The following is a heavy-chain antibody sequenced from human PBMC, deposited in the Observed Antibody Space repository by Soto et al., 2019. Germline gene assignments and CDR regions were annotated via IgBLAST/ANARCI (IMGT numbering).Heavy chain of an antibody. CDR1: GFTFSSYA. Sequence: GGSLRLSCAASGFTFSSYAMSWVRQAPGKGLEWVSAISGSGGSTYYADSVKGRFTISRDNSKNTLYLQMNSLRAEDTAVYYCAKVHYYGSGSYYVEGYFDYWGQGTLVTVSS. CDR3: AKVHYYGSGSYYVEGYFDY. D-gene: IGHD3-10*01. V-gene: IGHV3-23*01. CDR2: ISGSGGST. J-gene: IGHJ4*02.